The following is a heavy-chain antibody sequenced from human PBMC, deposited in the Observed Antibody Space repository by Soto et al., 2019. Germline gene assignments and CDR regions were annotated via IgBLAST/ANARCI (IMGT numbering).Heavy chain of an antibody. CDR3: AISISGYYSD. V-gene: IGHV1-69*02. CDR2: IIPILGIA. J-gene: IGHJ4*02. CDR1: GGTFSSYT. Sequence: QVQLVQSGAEVKKPGSSVKVSCKASGGTFSSYTISWVRQAPGQGLEWMGRIIPILGIANYAQKFQGRVTIXXDKSTSTAYMELSSLRSEDTAVYYCAISISGYYSDWGQGTLVTVSS. D-gene: IGHD3-22*01.